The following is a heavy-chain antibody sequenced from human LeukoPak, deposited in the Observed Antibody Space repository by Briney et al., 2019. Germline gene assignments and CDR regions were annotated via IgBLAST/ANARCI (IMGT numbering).Heavy chain of an antibody. CDR1: GGSISSSY. CDR2: IYTSGRT. D-gene: IGHD1-26*01. J-gene: IGHJ4*02. V-gene: IGHV4-4*07. CDR3: ARSLGAKGANFDY. Sequence: KPSETLSLTCTVSGGSISSSYWSWVRQPAGKGLEWIGRIYTSGRTTYNPSLKSRVSMSVDTSKNQFSLKLSSVTAADTAVYYCARSLGAKGANFDYWGQGTLVTVSS.